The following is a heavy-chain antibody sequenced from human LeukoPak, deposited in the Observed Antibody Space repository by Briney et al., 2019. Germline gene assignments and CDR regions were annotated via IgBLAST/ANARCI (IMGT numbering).Heavy chain of an antibody. V-gene: IGHV1-2*02. D-gene: IGHD1-26*01. CDR3: ARTLGGTDFDY. CDR1: GYTFTGYY. Sequence: ASVKVSCKASGYTFTGYYMHWVRQAPGQGLEWMGWINPNNGDTNYAQKFQGRVTVTWDTSISTAYMELSSLTSLDTAVYYCARTLGGTDFDYWGQGTLVTVSS. J-gene: IGHJ4*02. CDR2: INPNNGDT.